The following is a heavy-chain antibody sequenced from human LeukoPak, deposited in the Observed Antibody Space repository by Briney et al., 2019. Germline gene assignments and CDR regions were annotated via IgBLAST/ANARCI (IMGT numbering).Heavy chain of an antibody. CDR1: GGSISNYY. V-gene: IGHV4-59*08. Sequence: SETLSLTCTVSGGSISNYYWSWIRQPPGKGREWIGYIFYSGSTNYNPSLKSRVTISVDTSKNQFSLKLSSVTAADTAVYYCARHPSAVAGKTFDYWGQGTLVTVSS. CDR3: ARHPSAVAGKTFDY. D-gene: IGHD6-19*01. CDR2: IFYSGST. J-gene: IGHJ4*02.